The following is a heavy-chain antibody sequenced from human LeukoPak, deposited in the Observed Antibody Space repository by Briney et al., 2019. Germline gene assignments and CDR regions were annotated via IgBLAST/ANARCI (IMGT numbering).Heavy chain of an antibody. CDR3: ARGTGTFDY. CDR2: ISSSSYI. Sequence: PGGSLRLSCAASGFTVSSNYMSWVRQAPGKGLEWVSSISSSSYIYYADSVKGRFTISRDNAKNSLYLQMNSLRAEDTAVYYCARGTGTFDYWGQGTLVTVSS. CDR1: GFTVSSNY. J-gene: IGHJ4*02. D-gene: IGHD1-1*01. V-gene: IGHV3-69-1*01.